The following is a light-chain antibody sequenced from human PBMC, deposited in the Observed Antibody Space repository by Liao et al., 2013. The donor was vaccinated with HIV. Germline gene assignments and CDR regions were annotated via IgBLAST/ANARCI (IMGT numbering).Light chain of an antibody. Sequence: SYELTQPPSVSVSPGQTASITCSGDKLGDKYACWYQQKPGQSPVLVIYQDSKRPSGIPERFSGSNSGNTATLTITRVEAGDEADYYCQVWASPSDGVVFGGGTKLTVL. J-gene: IGLJ2*01. CDR2: QDS. CDR3: QVWASPSDGVV. CDR1: KLGDKY. V-gene: IGLV3-1*01.